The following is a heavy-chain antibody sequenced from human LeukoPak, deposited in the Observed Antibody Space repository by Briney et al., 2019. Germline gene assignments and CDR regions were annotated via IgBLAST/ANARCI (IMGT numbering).Heavy chain of an antibody. CDR3: AKDGRGGYSYVDY. J-gene: IGHJ4*02. V-gene: IGHV3-30*02. CDR1: RFRFNSYG. Sequence: PGGPLRLSCAASRFRFNSYGMHWVRQAPGKGLEWVAFIQYDGGIKLYGDSVKGRFTISRDNSKNTLYLQMNTLRPEDTAVYYCAKDGRGGYSYVDYWGQGTLVTVSS. CDR2: IQYDGGIK. D-gene: IGHD5-18*01.